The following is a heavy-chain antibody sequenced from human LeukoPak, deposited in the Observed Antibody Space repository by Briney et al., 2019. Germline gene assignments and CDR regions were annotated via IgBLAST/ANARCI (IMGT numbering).Heavy chain of an antibody. CDR3: AIGSYCSGGSCYPLFDY. D-gene: IGHD2-15*01. J-gene: IGHJ4*02. V-gene: IGHV3-7*05. CDR2: IKEDGSEK. CDR1: GFTFSRYW. Sequence: GGSLRLSCAASGFTFSRYWMSWVRQAPGKGLEYMANIKEDGSEKYYVDSVKGRFTISRDSSKNTLYLQMNSLRAEDTAVYYCAIGSYCSGGSCYPLFDYWGRGTLVTVSS.